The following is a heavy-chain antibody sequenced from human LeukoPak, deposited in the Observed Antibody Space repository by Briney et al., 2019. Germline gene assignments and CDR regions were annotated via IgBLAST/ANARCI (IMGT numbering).Heavy chain of an antibody. CDR3: ARGGRPDY. J-gene: IGHJ4*02. CDR2: IKEDGREK. D-gene: IGHD3-10*01. Sequence: GGSLRLSCATSGFTFSSSWMSWVRQAPGKGLECVANIKEDGREKYYVDSVKGRFTISRDNAKNSLYLQMSSLRAEDTAVYYCARGGRPDYWGQGTLATVSS. V-gene: IGHV3-7*01. CDR1: GFTFSSSW.